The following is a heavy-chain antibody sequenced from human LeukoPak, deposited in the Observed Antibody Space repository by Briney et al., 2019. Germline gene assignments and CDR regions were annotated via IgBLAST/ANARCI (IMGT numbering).Heavy chain of an antibody. Sequence: PSETLSLTCAVYGGSFSGYYWSWIRQPPGKGLERIGEIYHSGSTNYNPSLKSRVTISVDKSKNQFSLKLSSVTAADTAVYYCATYHDSSGYKLDYWGQGTLVTVSS. CDR3: ATYHDSSGYKLDY. CDR1: GGSFSGYY. J-gene: IGHJ4*02. CDR2: IYHSGST. D-gene: IGHD3-22*01. V-gene: IGHV4-34*01.